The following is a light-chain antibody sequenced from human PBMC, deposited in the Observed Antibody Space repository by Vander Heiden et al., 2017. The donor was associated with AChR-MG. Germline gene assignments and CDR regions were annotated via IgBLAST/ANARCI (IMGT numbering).Light chain of an antibody. Sequence: DIVMTQSPPSLPVTPGEPAPIPCRSSQSLLHSNGYNYLDWYLQNPGHAPQLLIYLGSSRACGAPGRFSGSASGTDSTLKISRGDDEDVGVYSCMQTLQTPPNTFGQGTKLEIK. CDR1: QSLLHSNGYNY. CDR3: MQTLQTPPNT. CDR2: LGS. V-gene: IGKV2-28*01. J-gene: IGKJ2*01.